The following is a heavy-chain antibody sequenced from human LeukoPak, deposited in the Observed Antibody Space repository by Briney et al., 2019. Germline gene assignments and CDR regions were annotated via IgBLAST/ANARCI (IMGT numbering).Heavy chain of an antibody. J-gene: IGHJ5*02. CDR2: IYYSGST. Sequence: PSETLSLTCTVSGGSISSYYWSWIRQPPGKGLEWIGCIYYSGSTNYNPSLKSRVTISVDTSKNQFSLKLSSVTAADTAVYYCARRQWLGRNNWFDPWGQGTLVTVSS. D-gene: IGHD6-19*01. CDR3: ARRQWLGRNNWFDP. V-gene: IGHV4-59*08. CDR1: GGSISSYY.